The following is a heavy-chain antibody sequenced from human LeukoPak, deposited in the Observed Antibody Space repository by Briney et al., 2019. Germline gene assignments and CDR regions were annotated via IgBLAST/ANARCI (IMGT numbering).Heavy chain of an antibody. D-gene: IGHD5-18*01. CDR3: ARVGDTATFFDY. J-gene: IGHJ4*02. CDR2: INHSGST. CDR1: GGSFSGYY. Sequence: SETLSLTCAVYGGSFSGYYWSWIRQPPGKGLEWIGEINHSGSTNYNPSLKSRVTISVDTSKNQFSLKLSSVTAADTAVYYCARVGDTATFFDYWGQGSLVTVSS. V-gene: IGHV4-34*01.